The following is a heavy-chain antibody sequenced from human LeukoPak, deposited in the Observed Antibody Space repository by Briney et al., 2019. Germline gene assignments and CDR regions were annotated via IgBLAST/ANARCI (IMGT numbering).Heavy chain of an antibody. CDR2: ISGSGGST. J-gene: IGHJ4*02. CDR3: AKDSDYYGSGPFDY. V-gene: IGHV3-23*01. CDR1: GFTFSSYA. D-gene: IGHD3-10*01. Sequence: GGSLRLSCAASGFTFSSYAISWVRQAPGKGLEWVSAISGSGGSTYYADSVKGRFTISRDNSKNTLYLQMNSLRAEDTAVYYCAKDSDYYGSGPFDYWGQGTLVTVSS.